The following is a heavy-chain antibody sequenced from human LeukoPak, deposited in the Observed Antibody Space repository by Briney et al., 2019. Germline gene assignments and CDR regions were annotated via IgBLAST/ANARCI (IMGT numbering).Heavy chain of an antibody. Sequence: GGSLRLSCAASGFTVSSNYMSWVRQAPGKGLEWVSGISWNSRSIGYADSVKGRFTISRDNAKNSLYLQMNSLRAEDTAVYYCARDRVPTAFDYWGQGTLVTVSS. CDR3: ARDRVPTAFDY. J-gene: IGHJ4*02. CDR2: ISWNSRSI. CDR1: GFTVSSNY. V-gene: IGHV3-48*04. D-gene: IGHD3-3*01.